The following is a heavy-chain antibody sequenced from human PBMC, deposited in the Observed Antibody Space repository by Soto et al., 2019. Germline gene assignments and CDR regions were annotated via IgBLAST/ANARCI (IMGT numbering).Heavy chain of an antibody. CDR3: ARGIRSEQAMENAFDI. CDR2: INHRGST. Sequence: SETLSLTCAVYGGSFSGYYWSWIRQPPGKGLEWIGEINHRGSTNYNPSLKSRVAISVDTSKNQFSLKLSSVTAADTAVYYCARGIRSEQAMENAFDIWGQGTMVTVSS. D-gene: IGHD5-18*01. V-gene: IGHV4-34*01. J-gene: IGHJ3*02. CDR1: GGSFSGYY.